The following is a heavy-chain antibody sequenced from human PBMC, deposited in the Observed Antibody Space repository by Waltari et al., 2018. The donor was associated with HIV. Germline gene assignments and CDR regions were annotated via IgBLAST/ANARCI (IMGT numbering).Heavy chain of an antibody. D-gene: IGHD3-3*01. CDR1: GYPFTTHE. J-gene: IGHJ5*02. V-gene: IGHV1-8*01. Sequence: QGQLVQSGAEVKQSGASVRISCKASGYPFTTHEINWLRQATGQGLEWMGWMNPSTGNAGYAHNFQGRVTMTRDIPINTAYMELSGLTSHDTAVYYCSTSRPGAMFGDAWGQGTLVTVSS. CDR3: STSRPGAMFGDA. CDR2: MNPSTGNA.